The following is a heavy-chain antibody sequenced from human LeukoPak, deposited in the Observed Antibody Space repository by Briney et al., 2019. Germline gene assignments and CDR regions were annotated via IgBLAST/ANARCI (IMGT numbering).Heavy chain of an antibody. D-gene: IGHD1-26*01. V-gene: IGHV3-21*04. Sequence: GGSLRLSCAASGFTFSSYSMSWVRQAPGKGLEWVSSITGSSTSRYYADSVKGRSTISRDNAKNSLYLQMDTLRAEDTAVYYCARAPRFRLVGVPKGPFDPWGQGTLVTVSS. CDR1: GFTFSSYS. J-gene: IGHJ5*02. CDR3: ARAPRFRLVGVPKGPFDP. CDR2: ITGSSTSR.